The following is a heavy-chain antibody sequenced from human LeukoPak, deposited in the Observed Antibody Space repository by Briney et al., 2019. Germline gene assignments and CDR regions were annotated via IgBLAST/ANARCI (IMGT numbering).Heavy chain of an antibody. V-gene: IGHV3-23*01. CDR2: ISGSGGST. D-gene: IGHD5-24*01. Sequence: GGSLRLSCAASGFTFSSYAMSWVRQAPGKGLEWVSTISGSGGSTYYADSVKGRFTISRDNSKNTLYLQMNSLRAEDTAVYYCASGGEMATPALGAFDIWGQGTMVTVSS. J-gene: IGHJ3*02. CDR3: ASGGEMATPALGAFDI. CDR1: GFTFSSYA.